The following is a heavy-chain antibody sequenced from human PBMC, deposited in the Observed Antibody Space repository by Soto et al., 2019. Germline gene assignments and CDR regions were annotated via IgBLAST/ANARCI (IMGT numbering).Heavy chain of an antibody. CDR1: GFTFIDAW. Sequence: GGSLRLSCVGSGFTFIDAWMSWVRQAPGKGLEWVGRLKSETDGGTADYAAPVEGRFNISRDDSKNTLYLQMNSLRVEDTAVYYCAKVSRDYYYYGMDVWGQGTTVTVSS. J-gene: IGHJ6*02. CDR3: AKVSRDYYYYGMDV. CDR2: LKSETDGGTA. V-gene: IGHV3-15*01.